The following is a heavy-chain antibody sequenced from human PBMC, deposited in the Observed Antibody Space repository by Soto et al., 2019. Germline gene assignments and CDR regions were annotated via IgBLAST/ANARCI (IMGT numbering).Heavy chain of an antibody. CDR3: ARTSGHFDS. D-gene: IGHD6-19*01. CDR2: TYYRSKWYN. Sequence: PSQTLSLPCAISGDSVSSNSSACNCIRRSPSRGLEWLGRTYYRSKWYNEYAVSVKSRIAINPDTSKNQFSLQLNSVTPEDTAVYYCARTSGHFDSWGQGTLVTVSS. V-gene: IGHV6-1*01. CDR1: GDSVSSNSSA. J-gene: IGHJ4*02.